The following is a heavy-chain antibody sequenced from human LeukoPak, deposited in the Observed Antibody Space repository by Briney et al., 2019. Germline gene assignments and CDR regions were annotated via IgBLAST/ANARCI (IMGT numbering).Heavy chain of an antibody. CDR1: GGSISSYY. CDR2: IYTSGGT. V-gene: IGHV4-4*07. D-gene: IGHD4-17*01. J-gene: IGHJ6*02. Sequence: SETLSLTCTVSGGSISSYYWSWIRQPAGKGLEWIGRIYTSGGTNYNPSLKSRVTMSVDTSKNQFSLKLSSVTAADTAVYYCARDHTVTPLSDGMDVWGQGTTVTVSS. CDR3: ARDHTVTPLSDGMDV.